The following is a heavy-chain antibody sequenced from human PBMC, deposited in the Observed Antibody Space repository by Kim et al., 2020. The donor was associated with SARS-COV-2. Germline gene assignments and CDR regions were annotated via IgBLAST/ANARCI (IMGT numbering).Heavy chain of an antibody. Sequence: GGSLRLSCAASGFTVSSNYMSWVRQAPGKGLEWVSVIYSGGSTYYADSVKGRFTISRDNSKNTLYLQMNSLRAEDTAVYYCARWNFWSGYSVPHDAFDIWGQGTMVTVSS. V-gene: IGHV3-66*01. J-gene: IGHJ3*02. CDR1: GFTVSSNY. D-gene: IGHD3-3*01. CDR2: IYSGGST. CDR3: ARWNFWSGYSVPHDAFDI.